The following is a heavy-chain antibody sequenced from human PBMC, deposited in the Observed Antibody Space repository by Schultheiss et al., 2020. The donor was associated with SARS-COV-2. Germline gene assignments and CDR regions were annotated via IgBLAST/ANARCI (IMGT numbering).Heavy chain of an antibody. CDR1: GYTFTSYA. V-gene: IGHV7-4-1*02. D-gene: IGHD1-14*01. J-gene: IGHJ4*02. CDR2: INTNTGNP. CDR3: ARLQPRDEPPHYFDY. Sequence: ASVKVSCKASGYTFTSYAMNWVRQAPGQGLEWMGWINTNTGNPTYAQGFTGRFVFSLDTSVSTAYLQISSLKAEDTAVYYCARLQPRDEPPHYFDYWGQGTLVTVSS.